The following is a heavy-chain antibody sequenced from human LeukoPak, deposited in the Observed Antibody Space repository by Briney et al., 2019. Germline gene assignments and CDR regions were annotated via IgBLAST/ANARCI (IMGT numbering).Heavy chain of an antibody. CDR3: ARVLGYYGSGSYADGMDV. D-gene: IGHD3-10*01. Sequence: GASVKVSCKASGYTFTSYDINWVRQATGQGLEWMGLMNPNSGNTGYAQKFQGRVTMTRNTSISTAYMELSSLRSEDTAVYYCARVLGYYGSGSYADGMDVWGQGTTVTVSS. V-gene: IGHV1-8*01. J-gene: IGHJ6*02. CDR2: MNPNSGNT. CDR1: GYTFTSYD.